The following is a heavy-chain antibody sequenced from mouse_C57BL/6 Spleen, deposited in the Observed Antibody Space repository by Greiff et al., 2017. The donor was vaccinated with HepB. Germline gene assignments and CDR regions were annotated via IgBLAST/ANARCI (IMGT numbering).Heavy chain of an antibody. V-gene: IGHV3-6*01. CDR3: ARGDYGNYEFAY. J-gene: IGHJ3*01. D-gene: IGHD2-1*01. CDR1: GYSITSGYY. CDR2: ISYDGSN. Sequence: VLLKESGPGLVKPSQSLSLTCSVTGYSITSGYYWNCIRQFPGNKLEWMCYISYDGSNNYNPSLKNRISITRDTSKNQLFLKLNSVTTEDTATYYCARGDYGNYEFAYWGQGTLVTVSA.